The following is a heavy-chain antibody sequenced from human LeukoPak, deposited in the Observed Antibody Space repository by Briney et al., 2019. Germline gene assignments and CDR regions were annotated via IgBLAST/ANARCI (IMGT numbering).Heavy chain of an antibody. D-gene: IGHD3-22*01. CDR3: ARDRRYYDSSGYYDGWFDP. V-gene: IGHV4-59*01. J-gene: IGHJ5*02. CDR1: GGSISSYY. Sequence: SETLSLTCTVSGGSISSYYWSWIRQPPGKGLEWIGYIYYSGSTNYNPSLKSRVTISVDTSKNQFSLKLSSVTAADTAVYYCARDRRYYDSSGYYDGWFDPWGQGTLVTVSS. CDR2: IYYSGST.